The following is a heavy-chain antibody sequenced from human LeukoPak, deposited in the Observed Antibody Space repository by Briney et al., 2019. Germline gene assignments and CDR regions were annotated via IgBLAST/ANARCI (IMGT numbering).Heavy chain of an antibody. CDR3: ARDQYSGSLDY. Sequence: PSETLSLTCTVSGGSISSYYWTWIRQPAGKGLEWIWRFYSTGSTNYNPSLKSRVTMSVDTSKNQFSLKLSSVTAADTAVYYCARDQYSGSLDYWGQGTLVTVSS. CDR2: FYSTGST. J-gene: IGHJ4*02. D-gene: IGHD1-26*01. V-gene: IGHV4-4*07. CDR1: GGSISSYY.